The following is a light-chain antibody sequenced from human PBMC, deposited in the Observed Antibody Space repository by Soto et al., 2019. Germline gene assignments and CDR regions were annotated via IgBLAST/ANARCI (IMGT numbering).Light chain of an antibody. J-gene: IGLJ3*02. Sequence: QSALTQPRSVAGSHGQSVTISCTGTSSDVGGYNYVSWYQQHPGKAPKLMIYYVSKRPSGVPDRFSGSKSGNTASLTISGLQAEDEADYYCSSYAGSYTWVFGGGTKLTVL. CDR2: YVS. CDR3: SSYAGSYTWV. CDR1: SSDVGGYNY. V-gene: IGLV2-11*01.